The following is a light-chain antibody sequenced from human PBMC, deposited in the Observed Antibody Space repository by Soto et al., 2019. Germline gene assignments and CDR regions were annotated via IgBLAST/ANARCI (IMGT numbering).Light chain of an antibody. CDR1: QSIGTY. Sequence: DIQMTQSPSSLSASVGDRVTITCRASQSIGTYLNWYLQKPGKAPQLLIHAASSLQTGVPSRFSGRGSGTEFTLTIISLQPEDFTRCYCQQSFIPPPTSGQRTNLAI. CDR2: AAS. V-gene: IGKV1-39*01. J-gene: IGKJ2*01. CDR3: QQSFIPPPT.